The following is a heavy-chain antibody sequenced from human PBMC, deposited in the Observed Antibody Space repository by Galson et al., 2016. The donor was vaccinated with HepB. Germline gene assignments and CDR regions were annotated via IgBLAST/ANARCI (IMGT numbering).Heavy chain of an antibody. Sequence: SLRLSCAASGFSFSSYCMNWVRQAPGQGLEWVSSINRDTGTISYAHAFKGRFTISRDKAKNSLYLVMTSLRYDDTAVYYCAREGYSSNTYEYYAFDFWGQGTVVTVSS. CDR1: GFSFSSYC. CDR3: AREGYSSNTYEYYAFDF. V-gene: IGHV3-48*02. J-gene: IGHJ3*01. CDR2: INRDTGTI. D-gene: IGHD6-19*01.